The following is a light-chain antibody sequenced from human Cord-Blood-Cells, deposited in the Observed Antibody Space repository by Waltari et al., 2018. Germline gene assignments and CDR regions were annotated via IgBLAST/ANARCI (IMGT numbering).Light chain of an antibody. Sequence: EIVLTQSPATLSLSPGERATLSCRASQRVSSYLAWYQQKPGQPPRLLIYDASNRATGIPARFSGSGSGTDFTLTISSLEPEDFAVYYCQQRSNWPPITFGQGTRLEIK. CDR1: QRVSSY. V-gene: IGKV3-11*01. CDR2: DAS. CDR3: QQRSNWPPIT. J-gene: IGKJ5*01.